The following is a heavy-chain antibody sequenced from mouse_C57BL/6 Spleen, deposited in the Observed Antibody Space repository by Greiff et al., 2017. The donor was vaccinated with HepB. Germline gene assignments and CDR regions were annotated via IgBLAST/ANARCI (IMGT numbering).Heavy chain of an antibody. V-gene: IGHV1-66*01. J-gene: IGHJ4*01. D-gene: IGHD4-1*01. CDR1: GYSFTSYY. Sequence: VQLQQSGPELVKPGASVKISCKASGYSFTSYYIHWVKQRPGQGLEWIGWIYPGSGNTKYNEKFKGKATLTADTSSSTAYMQLSSLTSEDSAVYYCARRELVYAMDYWGQGTSVTVSS. CDR2: IYPGSGNT. CDR3: ARRELVYAMDY.